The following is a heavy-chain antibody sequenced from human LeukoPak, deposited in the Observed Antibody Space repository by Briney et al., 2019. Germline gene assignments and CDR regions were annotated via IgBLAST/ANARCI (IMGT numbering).Heavy chain of an antibody. CDR2: ISGSGGST. CDR1: GFTFSSYA. J-gene: IGHJ3*02. CDR3: AKVRADYDILTGHDAFDI. D-gene: IGHD3-9*01. V-gene: IGHV3-23*01. Sequence: GGSLRLSCAASGFTFSSYAMSWVRQAPGKGLEWVSAISGSGGSTYYADSVKGRCTISRDNSKNTLYLQMNSLRAEDTAVYYCAKVRADYDILTGHDAFDIWGQGTMVTVSS.